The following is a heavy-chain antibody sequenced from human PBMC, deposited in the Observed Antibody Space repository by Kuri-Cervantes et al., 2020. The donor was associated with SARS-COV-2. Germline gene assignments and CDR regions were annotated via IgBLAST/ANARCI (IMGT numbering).Heavy chain of an antibody. J-gene: IGHJ3*02. Sequence: SVKVSCKASGGTFSSYAISWVRQALGQGLEWMGGIIPIFGTANYAQKFQGRVTITTDESTSTAYMELSSLGSEDTAVYYCARDSSGWYAAMRAFDIWGQGTMVTVSS. V-gene: IGHV1-69*05. D-gene: IGHD6-19*01. CDR1: GGTFSSYA. CDR3: ARDSSGWYAAMRAFDI. CDR2: IIPIFGTA.